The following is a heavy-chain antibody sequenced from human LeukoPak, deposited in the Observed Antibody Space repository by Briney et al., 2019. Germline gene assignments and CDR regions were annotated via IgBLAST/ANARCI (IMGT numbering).Heavy chain of an antibody. CDR3: ARLHRGVRELY. Sequence: GGSLRLSCAASGFTFSSYAMSWVRRAPGKGLEWVSTSSDGTTYYADSVKGRFTISRDNSKNTLFLQMNSLRAEDTALYYCARLHRGVRELYWDQGTPVTVSS. J-gene: IGHJ4*02. V-gene: IGHV3-23*01. CDR1: GFTFSSYA. D-gene: IGHD3-10*01. CDR2: SSDGTT.